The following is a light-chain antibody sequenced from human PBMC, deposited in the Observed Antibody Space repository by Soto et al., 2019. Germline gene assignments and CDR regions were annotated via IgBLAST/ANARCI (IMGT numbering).Light chain of an antibody. V-gene: IGKV3-15*01. J-gene: IGKJ4*01. Sequence: EIVLTQSPATLSLSPGERATLSCRASQSASTYLAWYQHKPGQTPRLLIYDTSTRATGVPTRFSGSRSGAEFTLTINSLQSEDFAVYYCQPYNNWPLTFGGGTKVDIK. CDR3: QPYNNWPLT. CDR1: QSASTY. CDR2: DTS.